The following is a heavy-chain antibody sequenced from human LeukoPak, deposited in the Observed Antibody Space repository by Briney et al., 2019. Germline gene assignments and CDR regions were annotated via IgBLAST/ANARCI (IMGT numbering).Heavy chain of an antibody. CDR3: ARGSLVHYYGSGSYRIRAGFDS. D-gene: IGHD3-10*01. Sequence: QAGGSLRLSCAASGFTFSNYEMNWVRQAPGKGLEWLSYISGNGNTIYYADSVKGRFTVSRDNAKNSLYLQMNSLRAEDTAVYYCARGSLVHYYGSGSYRIRAGFDSWGQGTLVTVSS. J-gene: IGHJ4*02. CDR2: ISGNGNTI. CDR1: GFTFSNYE. V-gene: IGHV3-48*03.